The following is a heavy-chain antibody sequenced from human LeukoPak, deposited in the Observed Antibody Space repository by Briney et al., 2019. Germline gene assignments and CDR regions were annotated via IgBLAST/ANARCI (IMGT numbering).Heavy chain of an antibody. CDR1: GYTFTSYA. CDR3: ARSDSSGWQKDENFDY. V-gene: IGHV1-3*01. CDR2: INAGNGNT. D-gene: IGHD6-19*01. Sequence: ASVKLSCKASGYTFTSYAMHWVRHAPGQRLEWMGWINAGNGNTKYSQKFQARVTITRDTSASTAYMELSSLRSEDTAVYYCARSDSSGWQKDENFDYWGQGTLVTVSS. J-gene: IGHJ4*02.